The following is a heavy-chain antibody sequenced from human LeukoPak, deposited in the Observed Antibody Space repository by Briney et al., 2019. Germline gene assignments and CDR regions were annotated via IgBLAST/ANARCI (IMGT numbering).Heavy chain of an antibody. J-gene: IGHJ3*02. CDR2: INPNSGGT. CDR1: GGTFTGYY. CDR3: ARTRVPIDLEWLLLSGPRARGEHAFDI. V-gene: IGHV1-2*02. Sequence: GASVKVSCKTPGGTFTGYYMHWVRQAPGQGLEWMGWINPNSGGTNYAQKFQGRVTMTRDTSISTAYMELSRLRSDGTAVYYCARTRVPIDLEWLLLSGPRARGEHAFDIWGQGTMVTVSS. D-gene: IGHD3-3*01.